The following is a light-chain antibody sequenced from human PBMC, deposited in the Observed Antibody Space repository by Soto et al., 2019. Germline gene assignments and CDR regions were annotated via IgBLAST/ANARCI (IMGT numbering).Light chain of an antibody. CDR3: AAWDDSLSGVV. CDR1: SSNIGSNY. J-gene: IGLJ2*01. CDR2: SNN. Sequence: QSVLTQPPSASGTPGQRVTLSCSGSSSNIGSNYVYWYQQLPGTAPKLLIYSNNQRPSGVPDRFSGSKSGTSASLAISGLRSEDEAEYYCAAWDDSLSGVVFGGGTKLTVL. V-gene: IGLV1-47*02.